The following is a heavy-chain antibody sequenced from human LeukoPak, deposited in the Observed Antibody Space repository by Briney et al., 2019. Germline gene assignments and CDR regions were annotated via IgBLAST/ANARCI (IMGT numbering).Heavy chain of an antibody. CDR3: ATTTIRLGY. V-gene: IGHV4-39*07. D-gene: IGHD1-26*01. CDR1: GGSISSSTYY. J-gene: IGHJ4*02. CDR2: IYYSGTT. Sequence: PSETLSLTCTVSGGSISSSTYYWAWVRQPPGKGLEWIASIYYSGTTYYNPSLKSRVTISVDTSKNQFSLKLSSVTAADTAVYYCATTTIRLGYWGQGTLVTVSS.